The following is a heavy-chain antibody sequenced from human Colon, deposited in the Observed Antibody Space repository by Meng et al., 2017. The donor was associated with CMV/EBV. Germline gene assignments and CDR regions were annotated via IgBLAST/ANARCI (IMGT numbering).Heavy chain of an antibody. V-gene: IGHV4-39*07. CDR3: ARVSDTAMGSVNYYFDY. CDR1: GGSISSSTYS. Sequence: SETLSLTCTVSGGSISSSTYSWGWIRQPPGKGLEWIGSVYYSGSTYYNPSPKSRVTISVDTSKNQFSLKLSSVTAADTAVYYCARVSDTAMGSVNYYFDYWGHGTLVTVSS. D-gene: IGHD5-18*01. CDR2: VYYSGST. J-gene: IGHJ4*01.